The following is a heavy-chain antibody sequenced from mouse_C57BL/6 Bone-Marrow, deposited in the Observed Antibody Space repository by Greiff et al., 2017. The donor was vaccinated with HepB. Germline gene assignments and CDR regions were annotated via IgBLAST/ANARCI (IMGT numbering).Heavy chain of an antibody. J-gene: IGHJ2*01. CDR3: ARHGNYGSHGYFDY. D-gene: IGHD1-1*01. CDR1: GFSLTSYG. V-gene: IGHV2-6-1*01. Sequence: VQLKESGPGLVAPSQSLSITCTVSGFSLTSYGVHWVRQPPGKGLEWLVVIWSDGSTTYNSALKSRLSISKDNSKSQVFLKMNSLQTDDTARYYCARHGNYGSHGYFDYWGQGTTLTVSS. CDR2: IWSDGST.